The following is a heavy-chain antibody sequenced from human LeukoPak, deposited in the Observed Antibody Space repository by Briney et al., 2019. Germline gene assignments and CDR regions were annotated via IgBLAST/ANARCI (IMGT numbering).Heavy chain of an antibody. CDR2: ITSSSSTI. J-gene: IGHJ4*02. Sequence: PGGSLRLSCAASGFTFSNFGMHWVRQAPGKGLEWVSYITSSSSTIHYADSVKGRFTISRDNAKNSLFLQMNSLRAEDTAVYYCARSYSEYFDYWGQGALVTVSS. D-gene: IGHD4-11*01. CDR3: ARSYSEYFDY. V-gene: IGHV3-48*04. CDR1: GFTFSNFG.